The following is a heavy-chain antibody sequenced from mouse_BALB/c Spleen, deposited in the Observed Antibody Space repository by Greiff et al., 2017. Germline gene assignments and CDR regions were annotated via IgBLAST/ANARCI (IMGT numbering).Heavy chain of an antibody. CDR2: IDPANGNT. CDR1: GFNIKDTY. CDR3: APSYYYGSSPFAY. Sequence: VQLQQSGAELVKPGASVKLSCTASGFNIKDTYMHWVKQRPEQGLEWIGRIDPANGNTKYDPKFQGKATITADTSSNTAYLQLSSLTSEDTAVYYCAPSYYYGSSPFAYWGQGTLVTVSA. V-gene: IGHV14-3*02. J-gene: IGHJ3*01. D-gene: IGHD1-1*01.